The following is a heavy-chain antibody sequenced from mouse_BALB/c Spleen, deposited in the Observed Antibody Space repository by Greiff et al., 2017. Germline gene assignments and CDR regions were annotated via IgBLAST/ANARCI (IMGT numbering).Heavy chain of an antibody. D-gene: IGHD1-2*01. J-gene: IGHJ4*01. CDR2: ISSGSSTI. CDR3: ARGGTFTTAGYYAMDY. Sequence: EVKVEESGGGLVQPGGSRKLSCAASGFTFSSFGMHWVRQAPEKGLEWVAYISSGSSTIYYADTVKGRFTISRDNPKNTLFLQMTSLRSEDTAMYDCARGGTFTTAGYYAMDYWGQGTSVTVSS. CDR1: GFTFSSFG. V-gene: IGHV5-17*02.